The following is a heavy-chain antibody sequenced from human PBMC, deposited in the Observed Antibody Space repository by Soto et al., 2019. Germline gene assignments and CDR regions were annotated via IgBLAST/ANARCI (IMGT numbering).Heavy chain of an antibody. J-gene: IGHJ5*02. CDR3: ATTSCSTGCYAWFDP. V-gene: IGHV1-24*01. CDR1: GYTLTELS. CDR2: FDPEDGET. Sequence: GASVKVSCKVSGYTLTELSMHWVRQAPGKGLEWMGGFDPEDGETIYAQKFQGRVTMTEDTSTDTAYMELSSLRSEDTAVYYCATTSCSTGCYAWFDPWGQGTLVTVSS. D-gene: IGHD2-2*01.